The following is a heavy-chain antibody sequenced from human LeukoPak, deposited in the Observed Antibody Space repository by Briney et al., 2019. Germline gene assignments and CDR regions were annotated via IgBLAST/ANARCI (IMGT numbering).Heavy chain of an antibody. D-gene: IGHD5-12*01. J-gene: IGHJ4*02. CDR3: ARSGSAYDYPFDY. V-gene: IGHV4-61*01. Sequence: SETLSLTCTVSGDSVNSDSYYWSWIRQPPGKGLEWIGYIYYNGGTNYNPSLKGRVTISIDTSKNKFSLNLSPVAAADTAVYYCARSGSAYDYPFDYWGQGTLVTVSS. CDR2: IYYNGGT. CDR1: GDSVNSDSYY.